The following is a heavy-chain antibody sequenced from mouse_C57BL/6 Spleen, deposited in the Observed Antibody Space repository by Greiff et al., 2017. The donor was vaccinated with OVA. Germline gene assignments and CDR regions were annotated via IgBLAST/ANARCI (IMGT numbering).Heavy chain of an antibody. Sequence: VQLQQSVAELVRPGASVKLSCTASGFNIKNTYMHWVKQRPEQGLEWIGRIDPANGTTTYAPKFPGKATITADTSSNPASLQLSSMTSEDAAIYDCCRSDGNYGVYWYFGVWGTGTTVTVAS. D-gene: IGHD2-1*01. CDR2: IDPANGTT. CDR1: GFNIKNTY. V-gene: IGHV14-3*01. J-gene: IGHJ1*03. CDR3: CRSDGNYGVYWYFGV.